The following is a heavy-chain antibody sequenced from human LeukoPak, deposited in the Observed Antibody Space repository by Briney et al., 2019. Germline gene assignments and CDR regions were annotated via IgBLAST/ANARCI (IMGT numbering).Heavy chain of an antibody. V-gene: IGHV3-66*02. D-gene: IGHD3-10*01. J-gene: IGHJ5*02. CDR2: IYGVGTT. Sequence: GGSLRLSCAASGFTVSNDYMAWVRQAPGRGLEWVSLIYGVGTTFNTDSVKGRFTISRDNFKNTLYLQMSSLRPEGTALYYCARDRAGAQSWVALDPWGQGTLVTVSS. CDR1: GFTVSNDY. CDR3: ARDRAGAQSWVALDP.